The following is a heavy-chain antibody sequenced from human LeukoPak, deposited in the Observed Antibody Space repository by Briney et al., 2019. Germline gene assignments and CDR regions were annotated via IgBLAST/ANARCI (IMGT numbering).Heavy chain of an antibody. CDR3: AKQGALRQDYYMDV. Sequence: WASVKVSYKSSGASFSSYAISWVRQAPGQGLEWMGRIIPIFGTPNYAQRFQGRVTITADIVSSTAYMEVNNLTSEDTAVYFCAKQGALRQDYYMDVWGNGTTVTVSS. J-gene: IGHJ6*03. CDR2: IIPIFGTP. CDR1: GASFSSYA. V-gene: IGHV1-69*06.